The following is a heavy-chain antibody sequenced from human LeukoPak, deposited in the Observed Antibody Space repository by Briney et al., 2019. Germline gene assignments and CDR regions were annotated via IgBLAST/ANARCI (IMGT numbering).Heavy chain of an antibody. D-gene: IGHD2-15*01. CDR1: GGSISSGDYS. CDR2: IYYSGST. J-gene: IGHJ3*02. V-gene: IGHV4-30-4*01. Sequence: PSQTLSLTCTVSGGSISSGDYSWSWIRQPPGKGLEWIGYIYYSGSTYYNPSLKSRVTISVDTSKNQFSLKLYSVTAADTAVYYCAKTEDIVLVVAARDAFDIWGQGTMVTVSS. CDR3: AKTEDIVLVVAARDAFDI.